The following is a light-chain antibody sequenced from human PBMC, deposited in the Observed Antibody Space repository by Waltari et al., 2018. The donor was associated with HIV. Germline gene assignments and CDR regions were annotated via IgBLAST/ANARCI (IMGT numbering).Light chain of an antibody. V-gene: IGLV3-1*01. J-gene: IGLJ2*01. Sequence: SYELTQPPSVSVSPGQTASITCSGDKLGDKYVSWYQQRPGQSPVLLIYQDTKRPSGIPERFSGSNSGNTATLTISGAQAMDESDYYCQASDTWTVFGGGT. CDR1: KLGDKY. CDR3: QASDTWTV. CDR2: QDT.